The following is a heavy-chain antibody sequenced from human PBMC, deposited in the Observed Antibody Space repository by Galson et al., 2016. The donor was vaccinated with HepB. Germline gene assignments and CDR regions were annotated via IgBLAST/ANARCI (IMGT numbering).Heavy chain of an antibody. J-gene: IGHJ4*02. CDR3: ARHFSGSY. D-gene: IGHD3-22*01. CDR2: MWNDAKSK. Sequence: SLRLSCAASGFTFSLSGMHWVRQAPGKGLEWVAIMWNDAKSKYYADSVQGRFTISRDNSKNTLFLQMNSLRAEDTAMYFCARHFSGSYLGQGTLVTVSS. V-gene: IGHV3-33*01. CDR1: GFTFSLSG.